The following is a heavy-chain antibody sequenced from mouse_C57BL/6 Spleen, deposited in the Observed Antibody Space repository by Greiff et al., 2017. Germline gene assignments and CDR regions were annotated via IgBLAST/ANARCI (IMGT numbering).Heavy chain of an antibody. Sequence: QVPLQQPGTELVKPGAPVKLSCKASGYTFTSYWMHWVKQRPGQGLEWNGNINPSNGGTNYNEKFKSKATLPVDKSSSTAYMQLSSLTSEDAAVYYCAGYYYCSRAWFAYWGQGTLVTVSA. CDR1: GYTFTSYW. D-gene: IGHD1-1*01. CDR2: INPSNGGT. CDR3: AGYYYCSRAWFAY. V-gene: IGHV1-53*01. J-gene: IGHJ3*01.